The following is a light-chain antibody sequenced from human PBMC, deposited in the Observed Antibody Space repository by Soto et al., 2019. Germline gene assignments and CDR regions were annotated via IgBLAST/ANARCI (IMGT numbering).Light chain of an antibody. V-gene: IGKV1-39*01. CDR1: QSISSY. CDR3: QQLATYPLT. J-gene: IGKJ4*01. Sequence: DIQMTQSPSSLSASVGDRVTITCRASQSISSYLNWYQQKPGKAPKLLIYGASTLQSGVPSRFSGSGSGTDFTLTISSLQPEDFASYCCQQLATYPLTFGGGTKVDIK. CDR2: GAS.